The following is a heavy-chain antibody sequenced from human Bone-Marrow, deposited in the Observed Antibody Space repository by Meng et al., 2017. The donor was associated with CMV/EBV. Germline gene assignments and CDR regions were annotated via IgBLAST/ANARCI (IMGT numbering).Heavy chain of an antibody. J-gene: IGHJ4*02. V-gene: IGHV4-61*01. D-gene: IGHD6-19*01. CDR3: ARIGALYSSAWRAYDY. CDR2: IYYNGNT. CDR1: GASVSSGTYY. Sequence: SETLSLTCTVSGASVSSGTYYWSWIRQSPGKGLEWIGYIYYNGNTNYNSSLKSRVTISLDTSKNQVSLKLRSVTAADTAVYFCARIGALYSSAWRAYDYWGQGRLVTVSS.